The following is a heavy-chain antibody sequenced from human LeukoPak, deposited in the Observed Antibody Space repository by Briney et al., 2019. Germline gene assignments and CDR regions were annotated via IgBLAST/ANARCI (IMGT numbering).Heavy chain of an antibody. V-gene: IGHV3-23*01. CDR3: ANDLVIAAAGTPDY. J-gene: IGHJ4*02. CDR1: GFTFSSYA. Sequence: GGSLRLSCAASGFTFSSYAMSWVRQAPGKGLEWVSAISGSGGSTYYADSVKGQFTISRDNSKNTLYLQMNSLRAEDTAVYYCANDLVIAAAGTPDYWGQGTLVTVSS. D-gene: IGHD6-13*01. CDR2: ISGSGGST.